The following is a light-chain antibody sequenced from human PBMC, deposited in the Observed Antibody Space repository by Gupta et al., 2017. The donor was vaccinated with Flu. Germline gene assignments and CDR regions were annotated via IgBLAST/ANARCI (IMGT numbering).Light chain of an antibody. CDR3: QQGNSVPPFT. CDR2: AAS. CDR1: QDISRW. Sequence: IQMTQSPSSVSASIGDRVTITCRASQDISRWLAWYQQKPGKAPKLLIYAASTLQSGVPSRFSGSGYGKDLTLTISSRQPEDFATYYSQQGNSVPPFTFGPGTKVNI. V-gene: IGKV1-12*01. J-gene: IGKJ3*01.